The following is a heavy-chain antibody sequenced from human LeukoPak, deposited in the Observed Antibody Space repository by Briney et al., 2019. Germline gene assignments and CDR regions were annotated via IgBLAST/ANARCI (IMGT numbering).Heavy chain of an antibody. V-gene: IGHV3-23*01. CDR1: GFPLSSYA. J-gene: IGHJ4*02. Sequence: PGGSLRLSCAVSGFPLSSYAMSWVRQAPGKGLEWVSATSSSDAGTYYADSVRGRFTISRDNSKNTLYLQMNSLRAEDAAVYYCANAPVTSCSGVYCYPFDYWGQGTLVTVSS. CDR3: ANAPVTSCSGVYCYPFDY. D-gene: IGHD2-15*01. CDR2: TSSSDAGT.